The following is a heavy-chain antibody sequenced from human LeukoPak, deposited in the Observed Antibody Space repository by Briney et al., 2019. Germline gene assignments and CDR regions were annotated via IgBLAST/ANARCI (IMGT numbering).Heavy chain of an antibody. Sequence: SETLSLTCTVSGGSISSYYWSWIRQPPGKGLEWIGYIYYSGSTNYNPSLKSRVTISVDTSKNQFSLKLSSVTAADTAVYYCARGGGGYSYGNFDYWGQGTLVTVSS. CDR3: ARGGGGYSYGNFDY. CDR1: GGSISSYY. V-gene: IGHV4-59*01. J-gene: IGHJ4*02. CDR2: IYYSGST. D-gene: IGHD5-18*01.